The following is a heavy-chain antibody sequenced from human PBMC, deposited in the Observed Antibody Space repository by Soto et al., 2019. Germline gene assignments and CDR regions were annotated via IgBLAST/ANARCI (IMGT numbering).Heavy chain of an antibody. CDR3: ARVGGALGDLDY. V-gene: IGHV1-18*01. J-gene: IGHJ4*02. CDR1: GYTFATYA. CDR2: ISAYNGNT. Sequence: ASVKVSCKASGYTFATYAVSWVRQAPGQGLEWMGWISAYNGNTINAQKFQGRVTLTTDTSTSTVYMALTSLTSDDTAVYYCARVGGALGDLDYWGQGTLVTVSS. D-gene: IGHD3-16*01.